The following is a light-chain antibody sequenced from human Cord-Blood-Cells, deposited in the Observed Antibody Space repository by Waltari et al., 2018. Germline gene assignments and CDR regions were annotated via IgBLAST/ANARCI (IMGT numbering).Light chain of an antibody. Sequence: IQMTQSPSTLSVSVGYRITISCRASQSISSWLAWYQQKPGKAPKLLIYKASSLESGVPSRFSGSGSGTEFTLTISSLQPDDFATYYCQQYNSYSWTFGQGTKVEIK. CDR3: QQYNSYSWT. CDR1: QSISSW. J-gene: IGKJ1*01. CDR2: KAS. V-gene: IGKV1-5*03.